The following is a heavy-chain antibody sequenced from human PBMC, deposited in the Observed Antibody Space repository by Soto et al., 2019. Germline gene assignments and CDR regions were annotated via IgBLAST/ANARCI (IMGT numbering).Heavy chain of an antibody. CDR1: GRSVSSGSYY. Sequence: SESMSLTCTVSGRSVSSGSYYWSWIRQPPGKGLEWIGYIYYGGSTIYNPSLKSRVTISVDMSQNQFSLNLNYVTAEDTAVYYCARDPRIDYGDYVESLHYWGQGTLVTVSS. V-gene: IGHV4-61*01. CDR2: IYYGGST. D-gene: IGHD4-17*01. J-gene: IGHJ4*02. CDR3: ARDPRIDYGDYVESLHY.